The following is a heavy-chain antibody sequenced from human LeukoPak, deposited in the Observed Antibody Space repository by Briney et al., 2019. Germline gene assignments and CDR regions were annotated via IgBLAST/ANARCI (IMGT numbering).Heavy chain of an antibody. CDR3: ARDGRLRATSDAFDI. D-gene: IGHD4-17*01. CDR2: ISSSSSYI. J-gene: IGHJ3*02. Sequence: GVYLRLYCAASGFTFSSYAMSWVRQAPGKGLEWVSSISSSSSYIYYADSVKGRFTVSRDNAKNSLYLQMNSLRAEDTAVYYCARDGRLRATSDAFDIWGQGTMVTVSS. V-gene: IGHV3-21*01. CDR1: GFTFSSYA.